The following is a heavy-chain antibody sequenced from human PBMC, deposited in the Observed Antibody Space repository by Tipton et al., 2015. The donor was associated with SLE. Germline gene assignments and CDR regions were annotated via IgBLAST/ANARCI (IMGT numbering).Heavy chain of an antibody. CDR1: GFTFSYYA. CDR3: ARAPVVVIARYFHY. J-gene: IGHJ4*02. V-gene: IGHV3-30*04. D-gene: IGHD2-21*01. CDR2: ISYDESNK. Sequence: RSLRLSCAASGFTFSYYAMHWVRQAPGKGLEWVAVISYDESNKYYADSVKGRFSISRDNSNNTLYLQMNSLRPEDTAVYYCARAPVVVIARYFHYSGQGTLVLVSS.